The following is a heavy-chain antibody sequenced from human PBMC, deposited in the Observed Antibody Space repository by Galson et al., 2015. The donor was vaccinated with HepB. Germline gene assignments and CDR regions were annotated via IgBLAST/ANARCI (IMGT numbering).Heavy chain of an antibody. Sequence: ETLSLTCAVYGGSFSGFYWTWIRQPPGKGLEWIGEINHSGSTNYNPSLKSRVTISVDMSKNQFSLRLTSVTAADTAVYFCARLLGGTTWVAFDIWVHWRMFIVSS. V-gene: IGHV4-34*01. CDR2: INHSGST. J-gene: IGHJ3*02. D-gene: IGHD1-1*01. CDR3: ARLLGGTTWVAFDI. CDR1: GGSFSGFY.